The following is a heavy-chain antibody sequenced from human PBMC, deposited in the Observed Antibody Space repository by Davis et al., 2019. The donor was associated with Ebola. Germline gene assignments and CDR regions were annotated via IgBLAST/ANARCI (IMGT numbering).Heavy chain of an antibody. Sequence: GGSLRLSCAVSGFTFSGSAMHWVRQASGKGLEWVGRIRSKANSYATAYAASVKGRFTISRDDSKNTAYLQMNSLKTEDTAVYYCTCTWSSFDYWGQGTLVTVSS. CDR3: TCTWSSFDY. CDR1: GFTFSGSA. CDR2: IRSKANSYAT. D-gene: IGHD3-10*01. V-gene: IGHV3-73*01. J-gene: IGHJ4*02.